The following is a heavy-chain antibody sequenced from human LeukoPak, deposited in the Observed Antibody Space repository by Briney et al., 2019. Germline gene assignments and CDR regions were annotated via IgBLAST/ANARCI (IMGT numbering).Heavy chain of an antibody. CDR1: GFTFSTYG. V-gene: IGHV3-30*02. D-gene: IGHD3-9*01. Sequence: GGSLRLSCAASGFTFSTYGMHWVRQAPGKGLEWVAFIRLDGVTTYHADYGKGRFTISRDNSKNTLYLQMNSLRTEDTAMYYCAKGYDTRHWGQGTLVIVSS. CDR2: IRLDGVTT. CDR3: AKGYDTRH. J-gene: IGHJ1*01.